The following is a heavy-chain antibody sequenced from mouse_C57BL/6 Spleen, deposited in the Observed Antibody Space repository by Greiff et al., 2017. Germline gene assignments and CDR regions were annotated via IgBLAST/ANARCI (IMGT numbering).Heavy chain of an antibody. CDR1: GFSLTSYG. J-gene: IGHJ1*03. V-gene: IGHV2-9*01. CDR3: AKHPGHYDYDRDWYFDV. Sequence: VQRVESGPGLVAPSQSLSITCTVSGFSLTSYGVDWVRQPPGKGLEWLGVIWGGGSTNYNSALMSRLSISKDNSKSQVFLKMNSLQTDDTAMYYCAKHPGHYDYDRDWYFDVWGTGTTVTVSS. D-gene: IGHD2-4*01. CDR2: IWGGGST.